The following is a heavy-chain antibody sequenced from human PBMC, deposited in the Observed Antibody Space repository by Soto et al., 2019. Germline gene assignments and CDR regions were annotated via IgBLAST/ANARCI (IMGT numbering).Heavy chain of an antibody. CDR3: ARGSFNILTGYYLGY. V-gene: IGHV4-4*02. J-gene: IGHJ4*02. CDR2: IYHSGST. D-gene: IGHD3-9*01. Sequence: SETLSLTCAVSGGSISSTDWWSWVRQPPGKGLEWIGEIYHSGSTNYNPSLKSRVTISVDKSRNQFSLKLSSVTAADTAVYYCARGSFNILTGYYLGYWGQGTLVTVSS. CDR1: GGSISSTDW.